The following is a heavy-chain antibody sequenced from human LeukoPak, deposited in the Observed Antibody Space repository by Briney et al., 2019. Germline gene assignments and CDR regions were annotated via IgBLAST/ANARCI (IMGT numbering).Heavy chain of an antibody. CDR1: GFTFSHHG. J-gene: IGHJ4*02. CDR3: ARGDYYDSRDADY. CDR2: IRNDGSND. D-gene: IGHD3-22*01. Sequence: GGSLRLSCAASGFTFSHHGMHWVRQAPGKGLEWVAFIRNDGSNDYYADSVKGRFTISRDNAKNSLYLQMNSLRAEDTAVYYCARGDYYDSRDADYWGQGTLVTVSS. V-gene: IGHV3-30*02.